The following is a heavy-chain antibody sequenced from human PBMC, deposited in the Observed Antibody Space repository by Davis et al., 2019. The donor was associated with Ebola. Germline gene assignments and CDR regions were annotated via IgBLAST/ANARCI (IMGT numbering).Heavy chain of an antibody. CDR1: GGTFSSYT. V-gene: IGHV1-24*01. D-gene: IGHD1-14*01. CDR3: AIGGTTGGFDY. J-gene: IGHJ4*02. CDR2: FDPEYGEA. Sequence: ASVKVSCKASGGTFSSYTISWVRQAPGEGLEWMGGFDPEYGEAIYAQKFQGRVTMTEDTSTDTAYMELSSLRSEDTAMYYCAIGGTTGGFDYWGQGALVTVSS.